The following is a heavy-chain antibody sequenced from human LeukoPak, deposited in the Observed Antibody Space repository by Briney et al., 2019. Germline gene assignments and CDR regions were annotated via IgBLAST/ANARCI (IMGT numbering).Heavy chain of an antibody. CDR3: ARGRVRFDP. CDR1: GGSVNSGNYY. D-gene: IGHD3-10*01. V-gene: IGHV4-61*01. J-gene: IGHJ5*02. CDR2: TYYSGST. Sequence: SETLSLTCTVSGGSVNSGNYYWSWIRQPPGKGLEWIGYTYYSGSTNYNPSLKSRVTISVDTSRNQFSLKLSSVTAADTAVYYCARGRVRFDPWGQGTLVTVSS.